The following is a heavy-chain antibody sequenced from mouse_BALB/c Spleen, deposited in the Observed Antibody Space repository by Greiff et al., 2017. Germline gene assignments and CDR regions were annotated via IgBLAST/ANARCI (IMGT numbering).Heavy chain of an antibody. CDR3: AREGYDAFAY. Sequence: EVKLMESGGGLEQPGGSLRLSCATSGFTFTDYYMSWVRQPPGKALEWLGFIRNKANGYTTEYSASVKGRFTISRDNSQSILYLQMNTLRAEDSATYYCAREGYDAFAYWGQGTLVTVSA. V-gene: IGHV7-3*02. CDR2: IRNKANGYTT. J-gene: IGHJ3*01. CDR1: GFTFTDYY. D-gene: IGHD2-2*01.